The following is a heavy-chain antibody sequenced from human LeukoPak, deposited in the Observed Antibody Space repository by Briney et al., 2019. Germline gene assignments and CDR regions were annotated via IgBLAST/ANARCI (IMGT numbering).Heavy chain of an antibody. CDR1: GYTFTGYY. Sequence: PMASVKVSCKASGYTFTGYYMHWVRQAPGQGLEWMGWINPNSGGTNYAQKFQGRVTMTRDTSISTAYMELSRLRSDDTAVYYCAREEPIFGEFNYYGMDVWGQGTTVTVSS. D-gene: IGHD3-10*02. V-gene: IGHV1-2*02. J-gene: IGHJ6*02. CDR2: INPNSGGT. CDR3: AREEPIFGEFNYYGMDV.